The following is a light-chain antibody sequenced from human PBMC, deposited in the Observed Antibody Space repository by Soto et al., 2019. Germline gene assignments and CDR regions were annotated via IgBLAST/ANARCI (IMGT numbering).Light chain of an antibody. J-gene: IGKJ1*01. Sequence: DSQLNQSPSSLSASISDSVPITCRASQSITNYLNWYQQTPGKAPKLLIYKASTLKSGVPSRFSGSGSGTEFTLTISSLQPDDFATYYCQHYNSYSEAFGQGTKVDI. CDR3: QHYNSYSEA. CDR1: QSITNY. CDR2: KAS. V-gene: IGKV1-5*03.